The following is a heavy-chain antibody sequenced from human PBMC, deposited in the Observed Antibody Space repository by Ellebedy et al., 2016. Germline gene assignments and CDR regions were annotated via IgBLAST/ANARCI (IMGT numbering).Heavy chain of an antibody. CDR1: GFTFNIAG. CDR2: IVFSGTAT. V-gene: IGHV3-21*01. CDR3: ARDTADIVATITGYYYYYGMDV. J-gene: IGHJ6*02. Sequence: GESLKISCAASGFTFNIAGMTWVRQAPGKGLEWVATIVFSGTATYYSDSVKGRFIISRDNAKNSLYLQMNSLRAEDTAVYYCARDTADIVATITGYYYYYGMDVWGQGTTVTVSS. D-gene: IGHD5-12*01.